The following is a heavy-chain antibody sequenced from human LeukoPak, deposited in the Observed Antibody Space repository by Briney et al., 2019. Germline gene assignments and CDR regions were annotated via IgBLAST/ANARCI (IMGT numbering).Heavy chain of an antibody. D-gene: IGHD2-2*02. CDR2: IYYSGST. CDR1: GGSISSGGYY. V-gene: IGHV4-31*03. J-gene: IGHJ2*01. CDR3: ARGSKKNYCTSTSCYRGWYFDL. Sequence: PSETLSLTCTVSGGSISSGGYYWSWIRQHPGKGLEWIGYIYYSGSTYYNPSLKSRVTISVDTSKNQFSLKLTSVTAADTAMYYCARGSKKNYCTSTSCYRGWYFDLWGRGTLVTVSS.